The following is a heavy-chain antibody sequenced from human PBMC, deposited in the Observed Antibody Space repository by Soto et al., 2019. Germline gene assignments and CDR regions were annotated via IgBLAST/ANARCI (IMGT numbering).Heavy chain of an antibody. D-gene: IGHD6-19*01. J-gene: IGHJ4*02. CDR2: INTDGSGT. Sequence: EVHLVESGGDLVQPGGSLRLTCAASAFTLSDYWMHWVRQVPGKGLVWVSRINTDGSGTSYADFVKGRFTISRDNAKNTVFLQMNSLSADDTAVYYCATLQLAGPDYWGQGTLVTVSS. V-gene: IGHV3-74*01. CDR3: ATLQLAGPDY. CDR1: AFTLSDYW.